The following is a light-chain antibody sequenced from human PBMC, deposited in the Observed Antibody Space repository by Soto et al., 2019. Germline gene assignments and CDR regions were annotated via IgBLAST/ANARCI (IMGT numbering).Light chain of an antibody. V-gene: IGKV2-24*01. CDR3: MQLAHVPRT. Sequence: DVVLTQTPLSLPVTLGQPASISCRSSHSLVYSDGNTYLSWFQQRPGQPPRLLIYRVSNRFSGVPGRLSGSGAGTDFTLKISKVEAEDVGVYYSMQLAHVPRTFGQGNKVEIK. CDR1: HSLVYSDGNTY. J-gene: IGKJ1*01. CDR2: RVS.